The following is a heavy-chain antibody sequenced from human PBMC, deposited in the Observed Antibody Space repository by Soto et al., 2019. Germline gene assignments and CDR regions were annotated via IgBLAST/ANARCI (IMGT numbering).Heavy chain of an antibody. V-gene: IGHV1-3*01. Sequence: ASVKVSCKASGYTFTSYAMHWVRQAPGQRLEWMGWINAGNGNTKYSQKFQGRVTITRDTSASTAYMELSSLRSEDTAVYYCAREFHVTTVTVFDYWGQGNLVTVSS. CDR1: GYTFTSYA. CDR3: AREFHVTTVTVFDY. CDR2: INAGNGNT. D-gene: IGHD4-17*01. J-gene: IGHJ4*02.